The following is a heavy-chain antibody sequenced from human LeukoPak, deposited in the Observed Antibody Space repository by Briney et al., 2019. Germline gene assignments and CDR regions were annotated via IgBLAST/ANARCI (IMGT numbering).Heavy chain of an antibody. V-gene: IGHV3-30*02. CDR2: IRFDGSTR. CDR3: AQPDF. Sequence: PSGGSLRLSCVASGITFRSSSMHWVRQAPGKGLEWLAFIRFDGSTRYYADSVKGRVPVSRDNSKRTLYVKMNRLRAEDTAVYYCAQPDFWGQGTLVTVSS. J-gene: IGHJ4*02. CDR1: GITFRSSS.